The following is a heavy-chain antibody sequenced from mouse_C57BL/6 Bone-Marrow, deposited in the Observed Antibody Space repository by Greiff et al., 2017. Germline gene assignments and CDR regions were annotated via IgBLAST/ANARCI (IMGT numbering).Heavy chain of an antibody. V-gene: IGHV1-69*01. Sequence: QVQLQQPGAELVMPGASVKLSCKASGYTFTSYWMHWVKQRPGQGLEWIGEIDPSDSNTNYNQKFKGKSTLTVEKSSSTAYMQLSSLTSEDSAVDVCARRGVVSSGAMDYWGQGTSVTVSS. CDR3: ARRGVVSSGAMDY. D-gene: IGHD1-1*01. CDR1: GYTFTSYW. CDR2: IDPSDSNT. J-gene: IGHJ4*01.